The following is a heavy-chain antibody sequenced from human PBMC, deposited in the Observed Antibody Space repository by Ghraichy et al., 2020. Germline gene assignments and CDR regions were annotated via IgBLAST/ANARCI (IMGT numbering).Heavy chain of an antibody. D-gene: IGHD3-22*01. J-gene: IGHJ1*01. CDR1: GGSISSSNNN. CDR3: AMGDSSGYYYTSQYFQR. V-gene: IGHV4-39*01. CDR2: IYYSGST. Sequence: SETLSLTCIVSGGSISSSNNNWCWIRQPPWKVLEWIGSIYYSGSTYYNPSLKSRVTISLDTSKNQFSLKLTSVTAADTAVYYCAMGDSSGYYYTSQYFQRWAHGTLVTASS.